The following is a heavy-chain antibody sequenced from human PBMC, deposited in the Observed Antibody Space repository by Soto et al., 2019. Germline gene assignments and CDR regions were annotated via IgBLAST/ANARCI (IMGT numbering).Heavy chain of an antibody. CDR1: GGSISSYY. CDR3: ARRWSFTFDY. Sequence: SETLSLTCTVSGGSISSYYWSWIRQPPGKGLEWIGYIYYSGSTNYNPSLKSRVTISVDTSKNQFSLKLSSVTAADTAVYYCARRWSFTFDYWGQGTLVTVSS. D-gene: IGHD3-10*01. J-gene: IGHJ4*02. V-gene: IGHV4-59*08. CDR2: IYYSGST.